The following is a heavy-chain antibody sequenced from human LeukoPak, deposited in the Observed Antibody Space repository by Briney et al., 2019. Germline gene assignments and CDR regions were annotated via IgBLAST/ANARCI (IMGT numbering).Heavy chain of an antibody. J-gene: IGHJ3*02. V-gene: IGHV1-8*01. CDR1: GYTFTSYD. Sequence: ASVKVSCKASGYTFTSYDINWLRQATGQGLEWMGWMNPNSGNTGYAQKFQGRVTMTRNTSISTAYMELSSLRSEDTAVYYCARVPTPGLDAFDIWGQGTMVTVSS. CDR2: MNPNSGNT. CDR3: ARVPTPGLDAFDI.